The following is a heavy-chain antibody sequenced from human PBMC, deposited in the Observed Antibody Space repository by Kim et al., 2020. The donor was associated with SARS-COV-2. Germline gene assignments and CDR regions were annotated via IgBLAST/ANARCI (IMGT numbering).Heavy chain of an antibody. J-gene: IGHJ4*02. CDR2: IIPIFGTA. Sequence: SVKVSCKASGGTFSNYAISWVRQAPGQGLEWMGGIIPIFGTANYAQKFQGRVTITADESTNTVYMELSSLRSEDTAVYYCASGGLGIHFDYWGQGTLVTVSS. V-gene: IGHV1-69*13. CDR1: GGTFSNYA. D-gene: IGHD3-16*01. CDR3: ASGGLGIHFDY.